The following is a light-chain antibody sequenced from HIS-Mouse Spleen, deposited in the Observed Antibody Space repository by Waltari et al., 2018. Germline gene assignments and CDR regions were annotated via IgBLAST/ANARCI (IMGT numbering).Light chain of an antibody. CDR2: EDS. V-gene: IGLV3-10*01. CDR3: YSTDSSGNHRV. Sequence: SYELTQPPSVSVSPGQTARNTCSGDALPKKYAYWYQQKSGQGPVLVIYEDSKRPSGIPERFSGSSSGTMATLTISGAQVEDEADYYCYSTDSSGNHRVFGGGTKLTVL. J-gene: IGLJ2*01. CDR1: ALPKKY.